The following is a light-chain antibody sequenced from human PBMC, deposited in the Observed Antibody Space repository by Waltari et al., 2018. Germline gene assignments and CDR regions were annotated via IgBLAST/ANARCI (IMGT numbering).Light chain of an antibody. CDR3: QQYHSPPRP. J-gene: IGKJ4*01. V-gene: IGKV4-1*01. CDR1: MSILYSSNSKNY. Sequence: DIVMTQSPDSLAVSLGERATINCKSSMSILYSSNSKNYLAWYQQKPRQPPKLLIYWASTREAGVPDRFSGRGSGTDFTLTISSLQAEDVAVYYCQQYHSPPRPFGRGTKVEIK. CDR2: WAS.